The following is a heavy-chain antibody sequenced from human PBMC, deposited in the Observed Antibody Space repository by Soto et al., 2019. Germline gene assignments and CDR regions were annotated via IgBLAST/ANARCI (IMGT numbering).Heavy chain of an antibody. CDR1: GCSISSGDYY. CDR2: IYYSGST. D-gene: IGHD3-10*01. V-gene: IGHV4-30-4*01. Sequence: SETLSLTCTVSGCSISSGDYYWSWIRQPPGKGLEWIGYIYYSGSTYYNPSLKSRVTISVDTSKNQFSLKLSSVTAADTAVYYCARERLLWFGELFSFDYWGQGTLVTVSS. CDR3: ARERLLWFGELFSFDY. J-gene: IGHJ4*02.